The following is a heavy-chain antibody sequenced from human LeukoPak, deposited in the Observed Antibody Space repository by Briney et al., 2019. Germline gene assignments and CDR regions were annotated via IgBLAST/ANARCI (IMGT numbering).Heavy chain of an antibody. J-gene: IGHJ4*02. Sequence: PSQTLSLTCTVSGGSISSGGYYWSWIRQHPGKGPEWIGYIFYSGSTYYHPSLKSPVTISQDTSKNQFSLKLSSVTAADTAVYYCARRIPGAGLFDYWGQGTLVTVSS. V-gene: IGHV4-31*01. CDR2: IFYSGST. CDR1: GGSISSGGYY. CDR3: ARRIPGAGLFDY. D-gene: IGHD6-19*01.